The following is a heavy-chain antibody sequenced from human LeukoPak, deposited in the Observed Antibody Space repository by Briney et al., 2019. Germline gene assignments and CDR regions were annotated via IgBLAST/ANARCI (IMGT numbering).Heavy chain of an antibody. V-gene: IGHV4-34*01. CDR2: INHSGST. CDR1: GGSFSGYY. J-gene: IGHJ4*02. Sequence: PSETLSLTCAVYGGSFSGYYWSWIRQPPGKGPEWIGEINHSGSTNYNPSLKSRVTISVDTSKNQFSLKLSSVTAADTAVYYCANHGGYRGDGYYFDYWGQGTLVTVSS. CDR3: ANHGGYRGDGYYFDY. D-gene: IGHD2-21*01.